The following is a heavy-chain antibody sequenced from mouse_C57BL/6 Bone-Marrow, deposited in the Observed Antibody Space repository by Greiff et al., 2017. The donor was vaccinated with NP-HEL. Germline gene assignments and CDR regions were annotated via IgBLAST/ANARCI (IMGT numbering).Heavy chain of an antibody. CDR3: ARGYYYGSSYFDY. J-gene: IGHJ2*01. CDR2: ISSVGSYT. V-gene: IGHV5-6*01. Sequence: EVNLVESGGDLVKPGGSLKLSCAASGFTFSSYGMSWFRQTPDRRLEWVATISSVGSYTYYPDSVKGRFTISRDNAKNTLYLQMSSLKSEDTAMYYCARGYYYGSSYFDYWGQGTTLTVSS. D-gene: IGHD1-1*01. CDR1: GFTFSSYG.